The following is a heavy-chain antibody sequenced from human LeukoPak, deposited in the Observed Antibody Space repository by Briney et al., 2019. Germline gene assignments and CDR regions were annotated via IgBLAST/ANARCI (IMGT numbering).Heavy chain of an antibody. D-gene: IGHD3-9*01. CDR2: ISWNSGSI. CDR3: AKEFSRGSYFEFDP. CDR1: GFTFDDYA. Sequence: TGGSLRLSCAASGFTFDDYAMHWVRQAPGKGLEWVSGISWNSGSIGYADSVKGRFTISRDNAKNSLYLQMNSLRAEDMALYYCAKEFSRGSYFEFDPWGQGTLVTVSS. J-gene: IGHJ5*02. V-gene: IGHV3-9*03.